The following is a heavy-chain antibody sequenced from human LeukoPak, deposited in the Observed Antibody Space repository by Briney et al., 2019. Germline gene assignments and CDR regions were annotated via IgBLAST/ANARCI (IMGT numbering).Heavy chain of an antibody. CDR2: INPNSGDT. D-gene: IGHD1-26*01. CDR1: GYTFTGYY. J-gene: IGHJ4*02. Sequence: ASVKVSCKASGYTFTGYYMHWVRQAPGQGFEWMGWINPNSGDTNYAQKFQGRVTMTRDTSISTAHMELSRLRSDDTAVYYCARANPLYCKRTSCLVDYCDQGTLVTVSS. V-gene: IGHV1-2*02. CDR3: ARANPLYCKRTSCLVDY.